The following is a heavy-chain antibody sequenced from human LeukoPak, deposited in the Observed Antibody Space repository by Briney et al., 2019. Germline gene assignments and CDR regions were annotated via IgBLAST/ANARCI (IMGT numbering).Heavy chain of an antibody. CDR1: GFSISTYL. CDR3: ARGYCSGGVCYSIYFDY. J-gene: IGHJ4*02. CDR2: IKQDGSKK. Sequence: PGGSLRLSCAAPGFSISTYLMSWVRQAPGKGLEWVANIKQDGSKKYYVDSVKGRFTMSRDNAKNSLYLQMSSLRAEDTAVYYCARGYCSGGVCYSIYFDYWGQGTLVTVSS. D-gene: IGHD2-15*01. V-gene: IGHV3-7*01.